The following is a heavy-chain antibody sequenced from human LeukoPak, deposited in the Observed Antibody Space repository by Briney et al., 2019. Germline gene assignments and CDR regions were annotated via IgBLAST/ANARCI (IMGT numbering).Heavy chain of an antibody. CDR2: ISGSGGST. J-gene: IGHJ4*02. D-gene: IGHD2-15*01. Sequence: GGSLRLSCAASGFTFSSYGMSWVRQAPGKGLEWVSAISGSGGSTYYADSVKGRFTISRDNSRNTLYLQMNTLRAEDTAVYFCAKSPVSSCRGSFCYPFDYWGQGNLVTVSS. CDR1: GFTFSSYG. V-gene: IGHV3-23*01. CDR3: AKSPVSSCRGSFCYPFDY.